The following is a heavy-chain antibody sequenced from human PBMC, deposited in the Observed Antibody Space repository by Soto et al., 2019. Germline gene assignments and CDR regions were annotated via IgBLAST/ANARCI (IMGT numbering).Heavy chain of an antibody. CDR2: IKQDGSEK. Sequence: LRLSCAASGFTFSSFWMSWVRQAPGKGLEWVANIKQDGSEKYYVDSVKGRFTISRDNAKNSLFLQMDSLRAEDTAVYYCARDPVPRDYWGQGTLVTVSS. J-gene: IGHJ4*02. V-gene: IGHV3-7*01. CDR1: GFTFSSFW. CDR3: ARDPVPRDY.